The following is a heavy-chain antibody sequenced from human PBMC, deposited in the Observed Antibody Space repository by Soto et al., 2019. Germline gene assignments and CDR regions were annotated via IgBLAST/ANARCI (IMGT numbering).Heavy chain of an antibody. CDR1: GYTFSNYG. CDR2: IGAYNGNT. J-gene: IGHJ4*02. CDR3: ARRNGGTGFDY. Sequence: ASVKVSCKASGYTFSNYGITWVRQAPGQGLEWMGWIGAYNGNTHYAQKLQGRVTMTTDTSTSTVYMEMRSLRSDDTAVYYCARRNGGTGFDYWGQGTLVTV. D-gene: IGHD1-1*01. V-gene: IGHV1-18*01.